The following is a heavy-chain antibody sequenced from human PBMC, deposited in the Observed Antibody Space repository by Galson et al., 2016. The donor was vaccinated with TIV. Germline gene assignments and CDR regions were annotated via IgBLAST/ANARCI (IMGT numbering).Heavy chain of an antibody. D-gene: IGHD6-19*01. Sequence: SLRLSCAASGFTFSSYSMNWVRQAPGKGLEWVSSISSRVTKIYYADSVKGRFTISRDNAKNSLYLQMTSLSAEDTAVYYCARDLGQQWLDEQGYYYYAIDVWGQGTTVTVSS. CDR2: ISSRVTKI. V-gene: IGHV3-21*01. CDR1: GFTFSSYS. J-gene: IGHJ6*02. CDR3: ARDLGQQWLDEQGYYYYAIDV.